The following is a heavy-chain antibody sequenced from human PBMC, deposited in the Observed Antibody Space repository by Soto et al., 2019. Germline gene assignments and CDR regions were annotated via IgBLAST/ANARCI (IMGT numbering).Heavy chain of an antibody. Sequence: QVQLVQSGAEVKKPGASVKVSCKASGYTFTGYYMHWVRQAPGQGLEWMGWINPNSGGTNYAQKFQGWVTMTRDTSISTAYMELSRLRSDDTAVYYCARGAPPMVRGVPFDYWGRGTLVTVSS. J-gene: IGHJ4*02. CDR1: GYTFTGYY. CDR2: INPNSGGT. D-gene: IGHD3-10*01. V-gene: IGHV1-2*04. CDR3: ARGAPPMVRGVPFDY.